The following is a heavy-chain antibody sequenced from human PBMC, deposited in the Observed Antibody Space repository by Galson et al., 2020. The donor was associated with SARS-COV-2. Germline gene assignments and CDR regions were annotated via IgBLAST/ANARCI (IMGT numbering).Heavy chain of an antibody. D-gene: IGHD2-2*01. J-gene: IGHJ4*02. CDR2: LNPSGGT. V-gene: IGHV4-34*01. Sequence: SEPLSLTCSVHGGSFSGYFWTWIRQPPGEGLEWIGELNPSGGTNYNPSLKSRLTISADTSNSQVSLRLSSVTTADMAVYYCTRRQFIPEPTAQRPFDYWGQGNLVTVSS. CDR3: TRRQFIPEPTAQRPFDY. CDR1: GGSFSGYF.